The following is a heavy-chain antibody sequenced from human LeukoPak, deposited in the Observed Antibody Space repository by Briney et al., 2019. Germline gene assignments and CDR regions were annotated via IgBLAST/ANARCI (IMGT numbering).Heavy chain of an antibody. Sequence: GGSLRLSCAASGFTFSSYTMNWVRQAPGKGLEWVSSISSSSRYIYYADSLKGRFTISRDNAKNSLYLQMNSLRAEDTAVYYCARGPPMIVVVITPGVYFDYWGQGTLVTVSS. CDR1: GFTFSSYT. D-gene: IGHD3-22*01. CDR2: ISSSSRYI. V-gene: IGHV3-21*01. J-gene: IGHJ4*02. CDR3: ARGPPMIVVVITPGVYFDY.